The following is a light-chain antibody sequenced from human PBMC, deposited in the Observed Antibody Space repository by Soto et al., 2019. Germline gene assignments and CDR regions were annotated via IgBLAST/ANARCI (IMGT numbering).Light chain of an antibody. CDR1: QSISSK. V-gene: IGKV3-15*01. CDR3: QQYNNWPPVT. Sequence: EIVMTQSPATLSVSPGERATLSCRTSQSISSKLAWYQQKPGQAPRLLIYGASTRATGIPVRFSGSGSGTEFTLTISSLQSEDFAVYYCQQYNNWPPVTFGQGTKLEIK. CDR2: GAS. J-gene: IGKJ2*01.